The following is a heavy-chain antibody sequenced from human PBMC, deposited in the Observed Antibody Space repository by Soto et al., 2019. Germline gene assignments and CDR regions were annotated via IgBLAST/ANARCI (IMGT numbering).Heavy chain of an antibody. D-gene: IGHD6-13*01. CDR3: AKDPGSGWYRDWYFDV. V-gene: IGHV3-23*01. Sequence: EVQLLESGGGFVQPGGSLRLSCAASGFTFSSYTMSWVRQAPGKGLEWVSAIRGSGDSTYYADSVKGRFTVSRDNSRNTVYLQMNSLRAEDTAAYYCAKDPGSGWYRDWYFDVWGRGTLVTVSS. J-gene: IGHJ2*01. CDR2: IRGSGDST. CDR1: GFTFSSYT.